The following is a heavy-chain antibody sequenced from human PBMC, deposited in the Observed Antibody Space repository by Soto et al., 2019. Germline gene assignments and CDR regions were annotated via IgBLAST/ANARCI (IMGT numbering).Heavy chain of an antibody. J-gene: IGHJ4*02. V-gene: IGHV1-2*04. CDR3: ARNSDSSSCSPLGY. Sequence: PSAKVSCKASGYIFTGYYMNRARQASGQGLEWMGWINPNSGGTNYAQKFQGWVTMTRDTSISTAYMELSRLRSDDTAVYYCARNSDSSSCSPLGYWGQGTLVTVS. CDR2: INPNSGGT. D-gene: IGHD6-13*01. CDR1: GYIFTGYY.